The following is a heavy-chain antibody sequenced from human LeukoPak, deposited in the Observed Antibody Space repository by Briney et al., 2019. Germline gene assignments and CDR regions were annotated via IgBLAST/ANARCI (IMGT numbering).Heavy chain of an antibody. D-gene: IGHD2-2*01. CDR2: ISAYNGNT. CDR1: GYTFTSYG. Sequence: ASVKVSCKASGYTFTSYGISWVRQAPGQGLEWTGWISAYNGNTNYAQKLQGRVTMTTDTSTSTAYMELRSLRSDDTAVYYCARVWVPAAMDYYYGMDVWGQGTLVTVSS. CDR3: ARVWVPAAMDYYYGMDV. J-gene: IGHJ6*02. V-gene: IGHV1-18*01.